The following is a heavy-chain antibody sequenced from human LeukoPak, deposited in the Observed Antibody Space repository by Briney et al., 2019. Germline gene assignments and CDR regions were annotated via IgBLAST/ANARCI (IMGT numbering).Heavy chain of an antibody. D-gene: IGHD2-21*01. J-gene: IGHJ2*01. CDR1: GGTFSSYA. V-gene: IGHV1-69*05. Sequence: SVKASCKASGGTFSSYAISWVRQAPGQGLEWMGGIIPIFGTANYAQKFQGRVTITTDESTSTAYMELSSLRSEDTAVYYCARASCGGDCYSTGWYFDLWGRGTLVTVSS. CDR2: IIPIFGTA. CDR3: ARASCGGDCYSTGWYFDL.